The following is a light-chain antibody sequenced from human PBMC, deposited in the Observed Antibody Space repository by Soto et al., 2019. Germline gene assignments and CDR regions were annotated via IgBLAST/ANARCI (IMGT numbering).Light chain of an antibody. CDR2: WAS. Sequence: IVMTQSRDSLPMPRPQRATINCQSSQSGLYSSNNKNYVAWYQQKPGQPPKLRSYWASTRESGVPDRISGSGSGTDFTLTISSLQAEDVAVYYCQQHYSTPLTFGGGTKVDIK. J-gene: IGKJ4*01. CDR3: QQHYSTPLT. CDR1: QSGLYSSNNKNY. V-gene: IGKV4-1*01.